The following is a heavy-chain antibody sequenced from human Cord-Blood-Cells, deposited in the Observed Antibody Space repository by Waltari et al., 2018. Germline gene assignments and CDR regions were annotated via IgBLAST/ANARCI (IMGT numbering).Heavy chain of an antibody. Sequence: QVQLQESGPGLVRPSETLSLPCPVPGYSIRSGYYWGWIRHHTGKGAEWIGSFYHSGSTYYNPSRKGRVTISVDTSKNQFSLKLSSVTAADTAVYYCARGRVYDIVVVPAAKGAFDIWGQGTMVTVSS. V-gene: IGHV4-38-2*01. CDR1: GYSIRSGYY. CDR2: FYHSGST. J-gene: IGHJ3*02. CDR3: ARGRVYDIVVVPAAKGAFDI. D-gene: IGHD2-2*01.